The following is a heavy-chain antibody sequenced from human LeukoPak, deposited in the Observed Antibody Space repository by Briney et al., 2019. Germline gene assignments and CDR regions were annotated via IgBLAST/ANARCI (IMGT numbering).Heavy chain of an antibody. D-gene: IGHD2-15*01. CDR1: GVSISSYS. J-gene: IGHJ3*02. V-gene: IGHV4-59*01. Sequence: SETLSLTCTVSGVSISSYSWSWVRQPPGRGVEWIGYIYYRGSTNYNPSLKSRVTISVDTSKNQFSLKLSSVTAADTAVYYCARVGLQCSGGSCYSASGFDIWGQGAMVTVSS. CDR3: ARVGLQCSGGSCYSASGFDI. CDR2: IYYRGST.